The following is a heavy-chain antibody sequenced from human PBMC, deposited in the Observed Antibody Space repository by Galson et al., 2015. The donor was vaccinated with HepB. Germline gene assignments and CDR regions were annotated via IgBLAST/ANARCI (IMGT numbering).Heavy chain of an antibody. D-gene: IGHD6-13*01. Sequence: SLRLSCAASGFTFSGSGIHWVRLASGKGLEWVGRIRNRANNYATAYAASVRGRFTVSRDDSKNTAYLQMNSLKTEDTAGYYCTRPGDCSSWFLGYSHGMDIWGQGTTVTVS. CDR3: TRPGDCSSWFLGYSHGMDI. J-gene: IGHJ6*02. CDR1: GFTFSGSG. CDR2: IRNRANNYAT. V-gene: IGHV3-73*01.